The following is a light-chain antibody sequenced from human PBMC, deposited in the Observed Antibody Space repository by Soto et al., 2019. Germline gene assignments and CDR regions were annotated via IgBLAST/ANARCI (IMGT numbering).Light chain of an antibody. CDR2: DAS. V-gene: IGKV3-11*01. CDR3: QKRSNWPLT. Sequence: EIVLTQFPATLSFSPGERATLSCRASQSVSSYLAWYQQKPGQAPRLLIYDASNRATGIPARFSGSGSGTDFTLTISSLEPEDFAVYYCQKRSNWPLTFGPGTKVDIK. J-gene: IGKJ3*01. CDR1: QSVSSY.